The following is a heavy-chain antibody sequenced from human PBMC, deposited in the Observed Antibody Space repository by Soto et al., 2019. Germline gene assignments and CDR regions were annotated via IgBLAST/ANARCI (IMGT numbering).Heavy chain of an antibody. V-gene: IGHV4-39*02. J-gene: IGHJ4*02. D-gene: IGHD6-13*01. CDR3: AREVRGSSSWYLYYFDY. CDR1: VGSISSSSYY. Sequence: ETLSLTCTVSVGSISSSSYYWGWIRQPPGKGLEWIGSIYYSGSTYYNPSLKSRVTISVDTSKNQFSLKLSSVTAADTAVYYCAREVRGSSSWYLYYFDYWGQGTLVTVSS. CDR2: IYYSGST.